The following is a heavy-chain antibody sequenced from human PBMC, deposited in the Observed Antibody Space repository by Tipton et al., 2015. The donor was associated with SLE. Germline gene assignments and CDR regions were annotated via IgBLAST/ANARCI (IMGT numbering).Heavy chain of an antibody. Sequence: TLSLTCTVSGGSISGYYWSWIRQPPGKGLEWIGYIYYSGSTNYNPSLKSRATISVDTSKNQFSLKLKSVTAADTAVYYCARVVSGSLDYWGQGTLVTVSS. CDR2: IYYSGST. J-gene: IGHJ4*02. V-gene: IGHV4-59*01. D-gene: IGHD3-3*01. CDR3: ARVVSGSLDY. CDR1: GGSISGYY.